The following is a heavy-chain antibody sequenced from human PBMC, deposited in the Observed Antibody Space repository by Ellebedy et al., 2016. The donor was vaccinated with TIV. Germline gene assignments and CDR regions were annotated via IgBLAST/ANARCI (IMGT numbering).Heavy chain of an antibody. CDR3: ARDPVGS. V-gene: IGHV3-23*01. CDR2: ISGSGGST. Sequence: GESLKISXAASGFTFSSYSMNWVRQAPGKGLEWVSAISGSGGSTYYADSVKGRFTISRDNSKNTLYLQMNSLRAEDTAVYYCARDPVGSWGQGTLVTVSS. CDR1: GFTFSSYS. J-gene: IGHJ4*02. D-gene: IGHD4-23*01.